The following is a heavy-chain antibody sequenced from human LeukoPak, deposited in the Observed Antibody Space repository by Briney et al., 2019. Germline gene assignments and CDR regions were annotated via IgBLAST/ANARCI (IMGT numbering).Heavy chain of an antibody. D-gene: IGHD6-13*01. CDR3: ARDRTGLIAAGANWFDP. CDR2: IIPIFGTA. J-gene: IGHJ5*02. Sequence: GSSVKVSCKASGGTFSSYAISWARQAPGHGLEWMGGIIPIFGTANYAQKFQGRVTITADESTSTAYMELSSLRSEDTAVYYCARDRTGLIAAGANWFDPWGQGTLVTVYS. CDR1: GGTFSSYA. V-gene: IGHV1-69*01.